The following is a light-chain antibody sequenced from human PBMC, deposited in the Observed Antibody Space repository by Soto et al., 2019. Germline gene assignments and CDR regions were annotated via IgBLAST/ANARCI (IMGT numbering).Light chain of an antibody. V-gene: IGKV3-20*01. CDR1: QSITTNS. Sequence: EIVLTQSPGTLSLSPGEGATLSCRASQSITTNSLAWYQQKPGQAPRLLIYSASNRATGVPDRVSASGSGTDFTLSFSRLEPEDFAMYYCQQYVTSPYTFGQGTKLAIK. CDR3: QQYVTSPYT. CDR2: SAS. J-gene: IGKJ2*01.